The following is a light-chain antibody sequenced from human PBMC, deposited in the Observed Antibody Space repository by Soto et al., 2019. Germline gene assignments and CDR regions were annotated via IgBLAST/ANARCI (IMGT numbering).Light chain of an antibody. CDR1: TSNVGSNKL. Sequence: QSALTQPASVAGSPGPSITISCTGTTSNVGSNKLVSGYQQHPGKAPKLMISEVNKRPSAVSNRFSGSKSGNTASLRISGLEVEDEADDYCCSSVGITTYVFGTGTKVT. V-gene: IGLV2-23*02. CDR2: EVN. J-gene: IGLJ1*01. CDR3: CSSVGITTYV.